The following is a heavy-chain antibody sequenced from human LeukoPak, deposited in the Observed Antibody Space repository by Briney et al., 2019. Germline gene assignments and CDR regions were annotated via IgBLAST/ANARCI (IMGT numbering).Heavy chain of an antibody. CDR2: IDHSGST. Sequence: SETLSLTCAVSGGSISSNWWSWVRQPPGKGLEWIGEIDHSGSTNYNPSLKSRVTISVDKSESQFSLKLSSVTAADTAVYYCARGRKVMEYYYYMDVWGKGTTVTVSS. V-gene: IGHV4-4*02. J-gene: IGHJ6*03. CDR3: ARGRKVMEYYYYMDV. CDR1: GGSISSNW. D-gene: IGHD3-16*01.